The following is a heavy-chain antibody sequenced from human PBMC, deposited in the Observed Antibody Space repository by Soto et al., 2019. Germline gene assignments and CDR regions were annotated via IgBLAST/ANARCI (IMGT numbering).Heavy chain of an antibody. D-gene: IGHD6-13*01. CDR1: GDSVSSNSAA. Sequence: SQTLSLTCAISGDSVSSNSAAWNWIRQSPSRGLEWLGRTYYRSKWYNDYAVSVKSRITINPDTSKNQFSLQLNSVTPEDTAVYYCARDQWLDPGSWYGAYFDYWGQGTLVTVSS. J-gene: IGHJ4*02. CDR2: TYYRSKWYN. CDR3: ARDQWLDPGSWYGAYFDY. V-gene: IGHV6-1*01.